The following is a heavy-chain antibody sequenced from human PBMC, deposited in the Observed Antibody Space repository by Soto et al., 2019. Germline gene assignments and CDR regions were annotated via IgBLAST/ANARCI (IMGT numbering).Heavy chain of an antibody. V-gene: IGHV3-7*01. J-gene: IGHJ4*02. Sequence: GGSLRLSCAASGFTFSSYWMSWVRQAPGKGLEWVANIKQDGSEKYYVDSVKGRFTISRDNAKNSLYLQMNSLRAEDTAVYYCARERPYDYSWGSYRRIPYYFDYWGQGTLVTVSS. CDR3: ARERPYDYSWGSYRRIPYYFDY. CDR2: IKQDGSEK. D-gene: IGHD3-16*02. CDR1: GFTFSSYW.